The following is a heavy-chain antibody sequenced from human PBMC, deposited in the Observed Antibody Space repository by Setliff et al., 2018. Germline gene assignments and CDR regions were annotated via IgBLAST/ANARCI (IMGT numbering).Heavy chain of an antibody. Sequence: PSAPMSLTCAVSGYSISSGYYWGWIRKPPGKGLEWMGSIDHSGSTYYNPSLKRRVTISVDTSKNQFSLKLSSVTAADTAVYYCSRHGGVVVAATLDPYYYYRMDVCGQGTTVTVSS. CDR1: GYSISSGYY. CDR3: SRHGGVVVAATLDPYYYYRMDV. V-gene: IGHV4-38-2*01. J-gene: IGHJ6*02. CDR2: IDHSGST. D-gene: IGHD2-15*01.